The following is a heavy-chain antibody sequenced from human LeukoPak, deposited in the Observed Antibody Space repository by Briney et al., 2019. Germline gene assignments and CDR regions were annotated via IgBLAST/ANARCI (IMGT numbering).Heavy chain of an antibody. J-gene: IGHJ4*02. D-gene: IGHD1-14*01. CDR3: ATETIGRHYDY. CDR2: IGPTGTDT. V-gene: IGHV3-21*01. Sequence: PGGSLRLACAASGFTFSSCGFNWVRQAPGKGLEWGSSIGPTGTDTYYPDSVRGRFTISRDNAKNSMYLQMDSLRDEDTAVYSCATETIGRHYDYWGQGTLLTVSS. CDR1: GFTFSSCG.